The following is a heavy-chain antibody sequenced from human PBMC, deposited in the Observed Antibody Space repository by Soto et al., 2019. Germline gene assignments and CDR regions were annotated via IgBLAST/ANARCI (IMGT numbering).Heavy chain of an antibody. CDR3: ARDATPHYYDRVSDAFDI. Sequence: GGSLRLSCAASGFTVSSNYMSWVRQAPGKGLEWVSVIYSGGSTYYADSVKGRFTISRDNSKNTLYLQMNSLRAEDTAVYYCARDATPHYYDRVSDAFDIWGQGTMVTVSS. V-gene: IGHV3-53*01. J-gene: IGHJ3*02. CDR1: GFTVSSNY. D-gene: IGHD3-22*01. CDR2: IYSGGST.